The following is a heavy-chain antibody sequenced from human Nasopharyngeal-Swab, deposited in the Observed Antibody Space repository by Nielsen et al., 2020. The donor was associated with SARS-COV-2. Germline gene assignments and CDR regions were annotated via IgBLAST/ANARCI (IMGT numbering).Heavy chain of an antibody. CDR3: AREKNDFWSGSPGAYYFDY. D-gene: IGHD3-3*01. J-gene: IGHJ4*02. CDR2: IYYSGST. V-gene: IGHV4-30-4*01. Sequence: SETLSLTCTVSGGSTSSGDYYWSWIRQPPGKGLEWIGYIYYSGSTYYNPSLKSRVTISVDTSKNQFSLKLSSVTAADTAVYYCAREKNDFWSGSPGAYYFDYWGQGTLVTVSS. CDR1: GGSTSSGDYY.